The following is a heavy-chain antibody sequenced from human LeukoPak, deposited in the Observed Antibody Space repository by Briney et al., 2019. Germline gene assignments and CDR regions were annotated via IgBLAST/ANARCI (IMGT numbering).Heavy chain of an antibody. Sequence: LSGGSLRLSCAASGFTFSSYAMSWVRQAPGKGLEWVSAISGSGGSTYYADSVKGRFTISRDNSKNTLYLQMNSLRAEDTAVYYCAKLFLEWLLLDYWGQGTLVTVSS. V-gene: IGHV3-23*01. CDR3: AKLFLEWLLLDY. J-gene: IGHJ4*02. CDR2: ISGSGGST. CDR1: GFTFSSYA. D-gene: IGHD3-3*01.